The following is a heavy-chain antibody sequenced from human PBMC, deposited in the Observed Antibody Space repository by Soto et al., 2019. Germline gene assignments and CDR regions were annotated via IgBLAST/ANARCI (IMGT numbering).Heavy chain of an antibody. D-gene: IGHD1-26*01. CDR1: GGSISSYY. CDR3: ARRYGSAIDY. Sequence: QVQLQESGPGLVKPSETLSLTCTVSGGSISSYYWSWIRQPPGKGLEWIGYIYYSGSTNYNPSLKIRVTISVDTSKNQFSLKLSSVTAADTAVYYFARRYGSAIDYWGQGTLVTVSS. J-gene: IGHJ4*02. V-gene: IGHV4-59*08. CDR2: IYYSGST.